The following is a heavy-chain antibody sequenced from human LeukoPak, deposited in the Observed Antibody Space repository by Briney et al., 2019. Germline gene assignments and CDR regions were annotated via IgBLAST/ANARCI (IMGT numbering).Heavy chain of an antibody. D-gene: IGHD3-3*01. Sequence: PGGSLRLSCTASGFPFSNYGMSWVRQAPGKGLEWVASIRDGDVNTHYADSVKGRFSISRDNSKSMVYLQLNSPSAEDTALYFCAKGAGRFAHGDYFDYWGQGTLVTVSS. CDR1: GFPFSNYG. V-gene: IGHV3-23*01. J-gene: IGHJ4*02. CDR3: AKGAGRFAHGDYFDY. CDR2: IRDGDVNT.